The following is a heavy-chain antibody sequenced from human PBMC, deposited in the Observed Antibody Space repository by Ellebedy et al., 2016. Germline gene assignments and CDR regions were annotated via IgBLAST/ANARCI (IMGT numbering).Heavy chain of an antibody. Sequence: GGSLRLXXAASGFTVSSNYMSWVRQAPGKGLEWVSVIYSGGSTYYADSVKGRFTISRHNSKNTLYLQMNSLRAEDTAVYYCARETGGGSYEYWGQGTLVTVSS. V-gene: IGHV3-53*04. CDR2: IYSGGST. CDR3: ARETGGGSYEY. CDR1: GFTVSSNY. J-gene: IGHJ4*02. D-gene: IGHD1-26*01.